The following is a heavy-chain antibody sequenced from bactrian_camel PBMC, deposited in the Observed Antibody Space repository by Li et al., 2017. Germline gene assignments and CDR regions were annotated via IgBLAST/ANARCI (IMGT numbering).Heavy chain of an antibody. CDR2: ISTGGGTT. CDR1: GFTFNSVW. Sequence: HVQLVESGGVLVQPGGSLRLSCAASGFTFNSVWMYWVRQAPEKGLEWVSSISTGGGTTYYGDSVQGRFTISKDNAKNTLYLEMNSLKPDDSAIYYCATSARLSRAQCYTTASQADFGYWGQGTQVTVS. J-gene: IGHJ6*01. CDR3: ATSARLSRAQCYTTASQADFGY. V-gene: IGHV3S1*01. D-gene: IGHD2*01.